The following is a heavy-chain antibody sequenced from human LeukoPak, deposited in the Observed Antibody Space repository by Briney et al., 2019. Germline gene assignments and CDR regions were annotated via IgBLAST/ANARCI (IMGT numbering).Heavy chain of an antibody. CDR2: IYYSGST. Sequence: PSQTLSLTCTVSGGSISSGSYYWSWIRQPPGKGLEWIGYIYYSGSTNYNPSLKSRVTISVDTSKNQFSLKLSSVTAADTAVYYCARGGANCSGGSCYADPTHFQHWGQGTLVTVSS. CDR3: ARGGANCSGGSCYADPTHFQH. J-gene: IGHJ1*01. V-gene: IGHV4-61*01. CDR1: GGSISSGSYY. D-gene: IGHD2-15*01.